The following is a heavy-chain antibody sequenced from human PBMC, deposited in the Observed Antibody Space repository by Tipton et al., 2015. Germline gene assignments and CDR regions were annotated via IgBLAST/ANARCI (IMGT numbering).Heavy chain of an antibody. J-gene: IGHJ5*02. V-gene: IGHV4-4*07. D-gene: IGHD2-2*01. Sequence: GLVKPSETLSLACSVSHDSIRNKYWSWIRQPAGKGLEWIGRIYGGGSVDYNPSLKGRVTMSVDTSKNEFSLSLTSVSAADTAVYYCAREIVVVPAARRTCWFDPWGQGTLVTVSS. CDR1: HDSIRNKY. CDR2: IYGGGSV. CDR3: AREIVVVPAARRTCWFDP.